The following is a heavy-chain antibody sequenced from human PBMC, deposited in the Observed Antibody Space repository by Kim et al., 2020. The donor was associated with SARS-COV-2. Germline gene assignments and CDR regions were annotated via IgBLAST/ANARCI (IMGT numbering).Heavy chain of an antibody. Sequence: SYIYYADSVKRRFTISRDNAKNSLYLQMNSLRAEDTAVYYCARVGGDDVSWGQGTLVTVSS. CDR2: SYI. J-gene: IGHJ4*02. CDR3: ARVGGDDVS. V-gene: IGHV3-21*01. D-gene: IGHD2-21*01.